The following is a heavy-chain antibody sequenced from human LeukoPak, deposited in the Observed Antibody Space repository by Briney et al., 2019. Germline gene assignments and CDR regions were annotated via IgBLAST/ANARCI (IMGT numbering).Heavy chain of an antibody. CDR1: GGSISISSSNW. V-gene: IGHV4-4*02. D-gene: IGHD6-6*01. J-gene: IGHJ4*02. CDR2: INHSGST. Sequence: SETLSLTCAVSGGSISISSSNWWSWVRQPPGKGLEWIGEINHSGSTNYNPSLKSRVTISVDASKNQFSLKLSSVTAADTAVYYCARGRVAARLDYWGQGTLVTVSS. CDR3: ARGRVAARLDY.